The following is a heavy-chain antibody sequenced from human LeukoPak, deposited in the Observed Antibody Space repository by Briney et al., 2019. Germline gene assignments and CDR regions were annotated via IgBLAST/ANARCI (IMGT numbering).Heavy chain of an antibody. Sequence: SETLSLTCTVSGGSIRSYYWSWIRQPAGKGLEWIGRIYTSGSTYYNPSLKSRVTMSVDTSKNQFSLRLGSVTAADTAVYYCARGGSGVLSYFYYYMDVWGKGTTATISS. J-gene: IGHJ6*03. D-gene: IGHD3-10*01. V-gene: IGHV4-4*07. CDR1: GGSIRSYY. CDR3: ARGGSGVLSYFYYYMDV. CDR2: IYTSGST.